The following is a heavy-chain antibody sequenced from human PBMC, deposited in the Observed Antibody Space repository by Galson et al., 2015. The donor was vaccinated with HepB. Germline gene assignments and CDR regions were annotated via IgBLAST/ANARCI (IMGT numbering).Heavy chain of an antibody. CDR1: GVTFSSYG. CDR3: ATTTQFYYNYGMDV. D-gene: IGHD1-7*01. Sequence: SLRLSCAASGVTFSSYGMQWVRQAPGKGLEWVAVIWYDGSNKYYADSVKGRFTISRDNSKNTLYLQMNSLRAGDTAVYYCATTTQFYYNYGMDVWGQGTTVTVSS. J-gene: IGHJ6*02. V-gene: IGHV3-33*01. CDR2: IWYDGSNK.